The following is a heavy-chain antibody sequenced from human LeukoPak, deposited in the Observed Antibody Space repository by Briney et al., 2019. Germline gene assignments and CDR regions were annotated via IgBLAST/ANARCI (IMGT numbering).Heavy chain of an antibody. CDR2: ISGSGGST. J-gene: IGHJ4*02. CDR3: AKGPMIVVVITSYFDY. D-gene: IGHD3-22*01. Sequence: GGSLRLSCAASGFTFSSYAMSWVRQAPGKGLGWVSAISGSGGSTYYADSVKGRFTISRDNSKNTLYLQMNSLRAEDTAVYYCAKGPMIVVVITSYFDYWGQGTLVTVSS. V-gene: IGHV3-23*01. CDR1: GFTFSSYA.